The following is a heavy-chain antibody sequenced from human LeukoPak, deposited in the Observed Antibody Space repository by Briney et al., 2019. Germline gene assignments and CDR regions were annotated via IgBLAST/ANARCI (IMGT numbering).Heavy chain of an antibody. D-gene: IGHD5-12*01. CDR3: ARDSFCVATITFYYYYMDV. CDR1: GFTFSSYW. Sequence: LVGSLRLSCAASGFTFSSYWMSWVRQAPGKGLEWMANIKQDGSEKYYVDSVKGRFTISRDNAKNSLYLQMNSLRAEDTAVYYCARDSFCVATITFYYYYMDVWGKGTTVTVSS. V-gene: IGHV3-7*01. CDR2: IKQDGSEK. J-gene: IGHJ6*03.